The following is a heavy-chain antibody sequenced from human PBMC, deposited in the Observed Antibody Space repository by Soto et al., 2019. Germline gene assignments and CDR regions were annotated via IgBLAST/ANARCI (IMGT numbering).Heavy chain of an antibody. CDR1: AVSTSPSGYF. CDR2: IYYSGST. Sequence: QPLSDKRSGSAVSTSPSGYFWFWLRQQKRKGLEWIGSIYYSGSTYYNPSLKSRVTISVDTSKNQFSLKLSSVTAADTAVYYCARCFFLADMAPDQLYY. J-gene: IGHJ6*01. CDR3: ARCFFLADMAPDQLYY. V-gene: IGHV4-31*02. D-gene: IGHD2-2*01.